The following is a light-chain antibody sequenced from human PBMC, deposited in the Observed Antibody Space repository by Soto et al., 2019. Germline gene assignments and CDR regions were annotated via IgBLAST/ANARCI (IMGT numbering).Light chain of an antibody. V-gene: IGKV3-15*01. CDR1: QSITRN. J-gene: IGKJ5*01. CDR3: QQYNNWPFS. CDR2: GAS. Sequence: EMVMTQSPATLSVSPGERATLSCRASQSITRNLAWYQQSPGQAPRLLIYGASTRATGIPARFSGSGSGTEFTLTINSLQSEDSAVYFCQQYNNWPFSFGQGTRLEI.